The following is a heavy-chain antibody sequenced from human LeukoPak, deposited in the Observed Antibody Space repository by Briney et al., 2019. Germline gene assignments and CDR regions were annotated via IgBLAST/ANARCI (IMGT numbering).Heavy chain of an antibody. CDR1: GFTFSSYW. Sequence: GGSLRLSCAASGFTFSSYWMSWVRQAPGKGLEWVANIKQDGSEKYYVDSVKGRFTISRDNAKNSLYLQMNSLRAEDTAVYYCARGYPGYDYVWGSYRYRIELDYFDYWGQGTLVTVSS. D-gene: IGHD3-16*02. V-gene: IGHV3-7*01. CDR3: ARGYPGYDYVWGSYRYRIELDYFDY. CDR2: IKQDGSEK. J-gene: IGHJ4*02.